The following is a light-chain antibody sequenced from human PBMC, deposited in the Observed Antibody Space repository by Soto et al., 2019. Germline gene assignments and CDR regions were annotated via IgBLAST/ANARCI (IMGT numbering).Light chain of an antibody. Sequence: EIVLTQSPGTLSLSPGERATLSCRASQSVSSSYLAWYRQKPGQAPRLLIYGASSRATGIPDRFSGSGSGTDFTLTISRLEPEDFAVYYCQQYGSSITFGQGTRLEI. J-gene: IGKJ5*01. CDR3: QQYGSSIT. V-gene: IGKV3-20*01. CDR2: GAS. CDR1: QSVSSSY.